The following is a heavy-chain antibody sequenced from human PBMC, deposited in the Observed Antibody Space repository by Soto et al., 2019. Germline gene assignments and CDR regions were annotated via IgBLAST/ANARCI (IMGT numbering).Heavy chain of an antibody. CDR2: ISGSGGST. CDR3: AMSCYGFASFDY. J-gene: IGHJ4*02. V-gene: IGHV3-23*01. CDR1: GFTFSSYA. D-gene: IGHD5-12*01. Sequence: EVQLLESGGGLVQPGGSLRLSCAASGFTFSSYAMSWVRQAPGKGLEWVSAISGSGGSTYYADSVKGRFTISRDNSKNTRYLQMNSLRAEDTAVYYLAMSCYGFASFDYWGQGSLVTVSS.